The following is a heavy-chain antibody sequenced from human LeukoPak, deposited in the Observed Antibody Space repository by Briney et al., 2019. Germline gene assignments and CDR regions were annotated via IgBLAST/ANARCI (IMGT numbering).Heavy chain of an antibody. CDR1: GFTFSSYA. D-gene: IGHD5-12*01. V-gene: IGHV3-30-3*01. CDR3: AREYIVATTLFDY. CDR2: ISYDGSNK. J-gene: IGHJ4*02. Sequence: GGSLRLSCAASGFTFSSYAMHWVRQAPGKGLEWVAVISYDGSNKYYADSVKGRFTISRDNSKNTLYLQMNSLRAEDTAVYYCAREYIVATTLFDYWGQGTLVTVSS.